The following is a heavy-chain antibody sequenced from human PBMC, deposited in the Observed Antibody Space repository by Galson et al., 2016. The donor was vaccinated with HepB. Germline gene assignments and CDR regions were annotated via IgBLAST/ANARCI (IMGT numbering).Heavy chain of an antibody. CDR3: ARDPPGEEMATITGFGY. CDR2: INPSGGST. Sequence: SVKVSCKASGYTFTNYYMHWVRQAPGQGLEWMGIINPSGGSTSYAQKFQGRVTMTRDTSTSTVYMELSSLRSEDTAVYYCARDPPGEEMATITGFGYWGQGTLVTVSS. CDR1: GYTFTNYY. J-gene: IGHJ4*02. D-gene: IGHD5-24*01. V-gene: IGHV1-46*01.